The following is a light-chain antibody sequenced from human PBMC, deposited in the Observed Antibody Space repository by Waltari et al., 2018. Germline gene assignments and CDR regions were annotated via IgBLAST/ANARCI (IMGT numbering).Light chain of an antibody. Sequence: QSALTQPASVSGSPGQSITISCSGTGSDVGSYNLVPWYQQHPGKAPKLIISEVNMRPSGVSDGCAGSKTGVTASLTISGLQAEDEAVYFCCSFATNSIVIFGGGTKLTVL. J-gene: IGLJ2*01. CDR1: GSDVGSYNL. CDR3: CSFATNSIVI. CDR2: EVN. V-gene: IGLV2-23*02.